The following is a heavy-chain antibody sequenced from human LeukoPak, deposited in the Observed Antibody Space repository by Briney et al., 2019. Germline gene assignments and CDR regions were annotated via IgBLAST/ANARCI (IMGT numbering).Heavy chain of an antibody. CDR1: GYSFTIYW. Sequence: EESLKISCKGSGYSFTIYWIGWVRQMPGKGLEWMGIIYPGDSDTRYSPSFQGQVTISADKSISTAYLQWSSLKASDTAMYYCAVSDIVVVPAAYLFDYWGQGTLVTVSS. V-gene: IGHV5-51*01. J-gene: IGHJ4*02. CDR3: AVSDIVVVPAAYLFDY. D-gene: IGHD2-2*01. CDR2: IYPGDSDT.